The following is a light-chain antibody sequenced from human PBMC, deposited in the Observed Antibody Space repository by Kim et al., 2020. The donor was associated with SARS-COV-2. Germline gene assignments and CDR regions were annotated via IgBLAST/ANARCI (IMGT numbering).Light chain of an antibody. CDR3: QQYHSSPRT. J-gene: IGKJ1*01. CDR1: QSITTNC. Sequence: SPGERATLSVRASQSITTNCLAWFQQKPGQAPRLLVYDASSRATGIPDRFSGSGSGTDFTLIISRLEPEDFAVYYCQQYHSSPRTFGQGTKVDIK. V-gene: IGKV3-20*01. CDR2: DAS.